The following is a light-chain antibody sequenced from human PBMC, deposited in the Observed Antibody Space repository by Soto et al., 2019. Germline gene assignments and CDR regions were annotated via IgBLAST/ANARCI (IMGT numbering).Light chain of an antibody. V-gene: IGKV1-39*01. CDR2: AAS. Sequence: DIQMTQSPSSLSASVGDRVTITCRASQSISSYLNWYQQKPGKAPKLLIYAASSLQSGVPSRFSGSGSGTDFTLTISSLQPEDFATYYCQQSYSTPGLFGQGTKVDIK. J-gene: IGKJ1*01. CDR1: QSISSY. CDR3: QQSYSTPGL.